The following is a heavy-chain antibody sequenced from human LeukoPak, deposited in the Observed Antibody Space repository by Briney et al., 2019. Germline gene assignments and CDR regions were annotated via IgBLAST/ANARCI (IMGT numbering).Heavy chain of an antibody. Sequence: ASVKVSCKASGYTFTSYYMHWVRQAPGQGLEWMGIINPSGGSTSYAQKFQGRVTMTRDTSTSTVYMELSSLRSEDTAMYYCARDASITIFGVVTPHNWFDPWGQGTLVTVSS. CDR3: ARDASITIFGVVTPHNWFDP. V-gene: IGHV1-46*03. D-gene: IGHD3-3*01. CDR2: INPSGGST. J-gene: IGHJ5*02. CDR1: GYTFTSYY.